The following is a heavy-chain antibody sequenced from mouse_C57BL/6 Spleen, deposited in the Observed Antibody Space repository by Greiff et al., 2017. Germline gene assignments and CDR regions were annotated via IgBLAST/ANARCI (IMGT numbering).Heavy chain of an antibody. J-gene: IGHJ4*01. CDR1: GFNIKDDY. Sequence: EVKLVESGAELVRPGASVKLSCTASGFNIKDDYMHWVKQRPEQGLEWIGWIDPENGDTEYASKFQGKATITADTSSNTAYLQLSSLTSEDTAVYYCRNYYGSSRDAMDYWGQGTSVTVSS. CDR3: RNYYGSSRDAMDY. CDR2: IDPENGDT. D-gene: IGHD1-1*01. V-gene: IGHV14-4*01.